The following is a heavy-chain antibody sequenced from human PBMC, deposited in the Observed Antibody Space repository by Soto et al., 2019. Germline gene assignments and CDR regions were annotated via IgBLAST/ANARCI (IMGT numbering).Heavy chain of an antibody. J-gene: IGHJ4*02. D-gene: IGHD1-7*01. CDR2: ISATGETT. Sequence: QVQLVESGGALVKPGGSLRLSCAASGFNFGDLYISWIRQAPGKGLEWVSFISATGETTYYADSVKGRFTISRDNAQKSLDLKINRLRDEDTAIYYCASQLQVSRRKNYIHYWCQGTLVTVSS. CDR3: ASQLQVSRRKNYIHY. V-gene: IGHV3-11*01. CDR1: GFNFGDLY.